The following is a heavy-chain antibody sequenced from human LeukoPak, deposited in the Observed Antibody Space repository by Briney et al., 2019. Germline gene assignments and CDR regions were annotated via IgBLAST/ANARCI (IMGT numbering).Heavy chain of an antibody. Sequence: SETLSLTCTVSGGSLSSYSWSWIRQPAGKELEWVGSIYYSGSTNYNPSPKRRGTISVSTSKNQSSFKLRPVTAADTAVCYCAGGVPYYDILSGYYINAFDIRGQATMVGVSS. CDR1: GGSLSSYS. D-gene: IGHD3-9*01. V-gene: IGHV4-59*01. CDR3: AGGVPYYDILSGYYINAFDI. J-gene: IGHJ3*02. CDR2: IYYSGST.